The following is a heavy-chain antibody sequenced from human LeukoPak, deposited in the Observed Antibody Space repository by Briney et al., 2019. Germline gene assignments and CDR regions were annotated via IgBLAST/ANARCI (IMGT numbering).Heavy chain of an antibody. CDR3: AKDGDTVSGTYYFDMDV. V-gene: IGHV3-30*02. CDR1: GFTFSSYG. J-gene: IGHJ6*03. D-gene: IGHD1-26*01. Sequence: GGSLRLSCAASGFTFSSYGMHWVRQAPGKGLEWVAFIRNDGTNKYYADSVKGRFTISRDNSRNTLYLQMNSLRAEDTALYYCAKDGDTVSGTYYFDMDVWGKGTTVTISS. CDR2: IRNDGTNK.